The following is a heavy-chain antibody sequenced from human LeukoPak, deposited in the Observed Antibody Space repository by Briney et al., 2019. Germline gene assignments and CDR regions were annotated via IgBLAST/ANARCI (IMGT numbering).Heavy chain of an antibody. CDR3: ARHGRERWLQSSADS. J-gene: IGHJ5*01. V-gene: IGHV5-51*01. CDR2: IYPGDSDT. Sequence: GESLKISCKGSGYSFTNYWIDWVRQMPGKGLEWMGTIYPGDSDTRYSPSFQGQVTISADKSINTAYLQWSSLKASDTAMYYCARHGRERWLQSSADSWGQGTLVTVSS. CDR1: GYSFTNYW. D-gene: IGHD5-24*01.